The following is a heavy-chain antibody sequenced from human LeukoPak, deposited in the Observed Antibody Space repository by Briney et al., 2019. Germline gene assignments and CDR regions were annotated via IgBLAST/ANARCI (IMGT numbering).Heavy chain of an antibody. D-gene: IGHD5-18*01. CDR2: ISGIGGST. V-gene: IGHV3-23*01. J-gene: IGHJ4*02. Sequence: GGALILYCAASRLTFSSYAMTWVRQAPGEGLDWVSAISGIGGSTYYADSVKSRFTISTDNSKKTLYLQMNSVRAEDTAVYYCAGGTAMNKMADYWGQGTLVTVSS. CDR1: RLTFSSYA. CDR3: AGGTAMNKMADY.